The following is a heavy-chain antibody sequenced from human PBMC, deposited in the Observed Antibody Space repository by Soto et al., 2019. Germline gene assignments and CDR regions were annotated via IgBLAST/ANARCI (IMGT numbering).Heavy chain of an antibody. J-gene: IGHJ3*02. V-gene: IGHV3-23*01. CDR3: ARTSVVAATYGVFDI. CDR2: ISGSGGST. D-gene: IGHD2-15*01. Sequence: EVQLLESGGGLVQPGGSLRLSCAASGFTFSSYAMSWVRQAPGKGLEWVSAISGSGGSTYYADSVKGRFTISRHNSKDTLYQQINGLRAEATAVYYCARTSVVAATYGVFDIWGQGTMVTVSS. CDR1: GFTFSSYA.